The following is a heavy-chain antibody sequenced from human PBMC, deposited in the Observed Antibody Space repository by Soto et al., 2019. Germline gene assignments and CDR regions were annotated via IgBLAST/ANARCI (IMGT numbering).Heavy chain of an antibody. J-gene: IGHJ4*02. D-gene: IGHD2-21*02. CDR1: GDTFTDYY. V-gene: IGHV1-46*01. CDR3: ARGVHVVVVTDALDY. Sequence: QVQLMQSGAEVKKPGASVKVSCKASGDTFTDYYIHWVRQAPGQGLEWMGTVNPNGGHTTYAQHFLGRVTLTSDTSNSTLYMELTSLTSDDTAIYSCARGVHVVVVTDALDYWGQGTLVTVSS. CDR2: VNPNGGHT.